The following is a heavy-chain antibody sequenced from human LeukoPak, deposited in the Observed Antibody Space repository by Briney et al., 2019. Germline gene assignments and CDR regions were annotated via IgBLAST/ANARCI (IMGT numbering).Heavy chain of an antibody. Sequence: PGGSLRLSCAASGFTFSSYAMSWVRQAPGKGLEWVSAISGSGGSTYYADSVKGRFTISRDNSKNTLYLQMNSLRAEDTAVYYCAKGGPYYYDSSGYYLGPVDYWGQGTLVTVSS. D-gene: IGHD3-22*01. CDR1: GFTFSSYA. CDR2: ISGSGGST. CDR3: AKGGPYYYDSSGYYLGPVDY. J-gene: IGHJ4*02. V-gene: IGHV3-23*01.